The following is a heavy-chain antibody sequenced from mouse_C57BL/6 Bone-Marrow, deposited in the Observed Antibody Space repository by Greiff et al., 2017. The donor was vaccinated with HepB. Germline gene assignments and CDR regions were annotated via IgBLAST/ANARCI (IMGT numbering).Heavy chain of an antibody. CDR1: GFTFSDYG. J-gene: IGHJ4*01. CDR2: ISNLAYSI. CDR3: ARQGLLWLRRRDYAMDY. V-gene: IGHV5-15*01. D-gene: IGHD2-2*01. Sequence: EVQLMESGGGLVQPGGSLKLSCAASGFTFSDYGMAWVRQAPRKGPEWVAFISNLAYSIYYADTVTGRFTISRENAKNTLYLEMSSLRSEDTAMYYCARQGLLWLRRRDYAMDYWGQGTSVTVSS.